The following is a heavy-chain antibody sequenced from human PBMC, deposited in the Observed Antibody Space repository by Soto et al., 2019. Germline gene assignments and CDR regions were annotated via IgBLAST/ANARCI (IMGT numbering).Heavy chain of an antibody. Sequence: SETLSLTCTVSGGSISSYYWSWIRQPPGKGLEWIGYMYYSGRTNYNPSLKSRVTISVDTSKNQFSLKLSSVTAADAAVYYCARDGYSSYFDYWGQGXLVTVYS. D-gene: IGHD6-13*01. CDR2: MYYSGRT. J-gene: IGHJ4*02. CDR3: ARDGYSSYFDY. V-gene: IGHV4-59*01. CDR1: GGSISSYY.